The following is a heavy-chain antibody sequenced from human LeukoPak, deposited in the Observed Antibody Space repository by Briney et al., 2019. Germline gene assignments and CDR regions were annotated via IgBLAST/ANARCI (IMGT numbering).Heavy chain of an antibody. CDR2: IKSKTDGGTT. V-gene: IGHV3-15*01. D-gene: IGHD2-15*01. Sequence: PGGSLRLSCAASGLTFSGYAMNWVRQAPGKGLEWVGRIKSKTDGGTTDYAAPVKGRFTISRDDSKNTLYLQMNSLKSEDTAWYYCITDSSSCEYWGQGTLVTVSS. CDR1: GLTFSGYA. CDR3: ITDSSSCEY. J-gene: IGHJ1*01.